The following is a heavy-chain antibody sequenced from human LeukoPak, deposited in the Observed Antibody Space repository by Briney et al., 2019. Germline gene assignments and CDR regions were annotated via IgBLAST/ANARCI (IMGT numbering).Heavy chain of an antibody. J-gene: IGHJ4*02. Sequence: ASVKVSFKASGYTFTSYGISWVRQAPGQGLEWMGWISAYNGNTNYAQKLQGRVTMTTDTSTSTAYMELRSLRSDDTAVYYCARDQGVRRYFDWLLSGPDSFDYWGQGTLVTVSS. CDR3: ARDQGVRRYFDWLLSGPDSFDY. CDR1: GYTFTSYG. D-gene: IGHD3-9*01. CDR2: ISAYNGNT. V-gene: IGHV1-18*01.